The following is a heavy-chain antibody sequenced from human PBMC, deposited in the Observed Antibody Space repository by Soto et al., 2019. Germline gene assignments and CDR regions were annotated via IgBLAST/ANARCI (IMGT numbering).Heavy chain of an antibody. Sequence: SETLSLTCTVSGGSISNYYWSWIRQPPGRGLEWIGYIYYSGSTNYNPSLKSRVTISVDTSKNQFSLKLSSVTAADTAVYYCARRSYGSGQRYYYVMDVWGQGTTVTGSS. CDR3: ARRSYGSGQRYYYVMDV. D-gene: IGHD3-10*01. V-gene: IGHV4-59*08. CDR1: GGSISNYY. J-gene: IGHJ6*02. CDR2: IYYSGST.